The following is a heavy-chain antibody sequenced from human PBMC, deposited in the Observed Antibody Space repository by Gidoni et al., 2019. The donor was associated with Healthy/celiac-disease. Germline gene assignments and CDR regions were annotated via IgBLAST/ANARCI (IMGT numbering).Heavy chain of an antibody. J-gene: IGHJ4*02. Sequence: EVQLVESGGGLVQPGRSLRLSCAASGFTVEDYAMRWVRQAPGKGLEWVSGISWNSGSIGYADSVKGRFTISRDNAKNSLYLQMNSLRAEDTALYDCAKGGGWGIAVAGFDYWGQGTLVTVSS. CDR2: ISWNSGSI. CDR3: AKGGGWGIAVAGFDY. V-gene: IGHV3-9*01. CDR1: GFTVEDYA. D-gene: IGHD6-19*01.